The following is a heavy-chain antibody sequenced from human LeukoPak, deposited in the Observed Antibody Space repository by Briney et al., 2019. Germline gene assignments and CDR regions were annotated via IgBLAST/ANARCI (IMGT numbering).Heavy chain of an antibody. D-gene: IGHD2-15*01. CDR2: INHNGNVN. J-gene: IGHJ4*02. CDR3: ARGYCSGGSCRFDY. V-gene: IGHV3-7*03. Sequence: GGSLRLSCAASGFTFSSYWMNWARQAPGKGLEWVASINHNGNVNYYVDSVKGRFTISRDNAKNSLYLQMSNLRAEDTAVYYCARGYCSGGSCRFDYWGQGTLVTVSS. CDR1: GFTFSSYW.